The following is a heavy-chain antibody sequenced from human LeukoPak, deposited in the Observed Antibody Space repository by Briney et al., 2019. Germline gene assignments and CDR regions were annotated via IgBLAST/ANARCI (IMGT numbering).Heavy chain of an antibody. Sequence: SVKVSCKASGYTFTSYDISWVRQAPGQGLEWMGGIIPIFGTANYAQKFQGRVTITADESTSTAYMELSSLRSEDTAVYYCARDYYDTPDAFDIWGQGTMVTVSS. CDR3: ARDYYDTPDAFDI. J-gene: IGHJ3*02. V-gene: IGHV1-69*13. D-gene: IGHD3-22*01. CDR2: IIPIFGTA. CDR1: GYTFTSYD.